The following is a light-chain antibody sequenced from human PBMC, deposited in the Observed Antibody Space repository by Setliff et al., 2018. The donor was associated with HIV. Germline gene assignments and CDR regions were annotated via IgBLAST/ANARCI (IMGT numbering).Light chain of an antibody. CDR1: SSDVGGYNY. J-gene: IGLJ1*01. CDR3: SSFTTTNALDV. V-gene: IGLV2-14*01. CDR2: EVT. Sequence: SALAQPASVSGSPGQSITISCTGTSSDVGGYNYVSWYQQHPGKAPKLIIYEVTNRPSGVSYRFSGSKSGNTASLTISGLQAEDEADYYCSSFTTTNALDVFGTGTKVTVL.